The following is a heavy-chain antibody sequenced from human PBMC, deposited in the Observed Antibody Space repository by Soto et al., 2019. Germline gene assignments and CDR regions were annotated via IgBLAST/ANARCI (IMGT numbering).Heavy chain of an antibody. CDR3: ARSSVASPGDFDY. J-gene: IGHJ4*02. CDR1: GGSISSLIYY. Sequence: QLQLQESGPGLVKPSETLTLTCTVSGGSISSLIYYWGWIRQPPGRGLEWIGTIHYDKSTDYIPSLKSRVAISLDTSKNQFSLRLNSVTAADTAVYYCARSSVASPGDFDYWGQGALVTVSS. V-gene: IGHV4-39*01. D-gene: IGHD5-12*01. CDR2: IHYDKST.